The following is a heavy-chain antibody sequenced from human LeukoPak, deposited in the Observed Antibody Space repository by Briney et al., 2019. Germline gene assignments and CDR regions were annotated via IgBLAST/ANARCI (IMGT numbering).Heavy chain of an antibody. CDR1: GYTFTSYG. V-gene: IGHV1-18*01. J-gene: IGHJ4*02. D-gene: IGHD4-17*01. CDR3: ARDLRLRGHFGTVDY. CDR2: ISAYNGNT. Sequence: ASVKVSCKASGYTFTSYGISWVRQAPGQGLEWMGWISAYNGNTNYAQELQGRVTMTTDTSTSTAYMELRSLRSDDTAVYYCARDLRLRGHFGTVDYWGQGTLVTVSS.